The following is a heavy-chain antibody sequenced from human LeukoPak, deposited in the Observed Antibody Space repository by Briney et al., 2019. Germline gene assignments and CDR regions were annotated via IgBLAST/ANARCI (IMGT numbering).Heavy chain of an antibody. CDR2: IYYSGST. V-gene: IGHV4-31*03. D-gene: IGHD3-10*01. Sequence: SETLSLTCTVSGVSISSGGYYWSWIRQHPGTGLEWIGYIYYSGSTYYNPSLKSRVTISVDTSKNQFSLKLSSVTAADTAVYYCAREGRMVRGVIPYFDYWGQGTLVTVSS. CDR1: GVSISSGGYY. CDR3: AREGRMVRGVIPYFDY. J-gene: IGHJ4*02.